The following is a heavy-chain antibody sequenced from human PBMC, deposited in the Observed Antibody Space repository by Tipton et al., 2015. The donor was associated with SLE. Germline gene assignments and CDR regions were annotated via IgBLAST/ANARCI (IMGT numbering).Heavy chain of an antibody. V-gene: IGHV3-9*01. CDR3: AKAMDGTIYNYYMDV. CDR2: MSWNGVDI. CDR1: GFTFSTYW. D-gene: IGHD6-19*01. Sequence: SLRLSCAASGFTFSTYWMHWVRQAPGKGLEWVSSMSWNGVDIAYADSVKGRFTISRDNAKNSLYLQMKNLRSEDTALYYCAKAMDGTIYNYYMDVWGKGTTVTVSS. J-gene: IGHJ6*03.